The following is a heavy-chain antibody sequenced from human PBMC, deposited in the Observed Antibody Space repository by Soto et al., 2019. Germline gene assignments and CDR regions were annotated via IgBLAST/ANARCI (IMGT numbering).Heavy chain of an antibody. D-gene: IGHD1-26*01. J-gene: IGHJ4*02. CDR1: GFTFSNYE. Sequence: GGSLRLSCAASGFTFSNYEMNWVRQAPGKGLEWPSYITSGGDTIDYADSVKGRFTISRDNAKNSLYLQMNSLRAEDTAIYYCARDLGRLAYFDYWGQGTLVTVSS. V-gene: IGHV3-48*03. CDR3: ARDLGRLAYFDY. CDR2: ITSGGDTI.